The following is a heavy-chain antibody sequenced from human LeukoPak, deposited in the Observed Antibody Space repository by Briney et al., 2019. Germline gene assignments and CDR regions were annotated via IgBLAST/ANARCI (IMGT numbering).Heavy chain of an antibody. CDR2: IIPILGIA. D-gene: IGHD6-13*01. CDR3: ASSRYSSSWYPPYYFDY. CDR1: GGTFSSYA. J-gene: IGHJ4*02. Sequence: ASVKVSCKASGGTFSSYAISWVRQAPGQGLEWMGRIIPILGIANYAQKFQGRVTITADKSTSTAYMELSSLRSEDTAVYYCASSRYSSSWYPPYYFDYWGQGTLVTVSS. V-gene: IGHV1-69*04.